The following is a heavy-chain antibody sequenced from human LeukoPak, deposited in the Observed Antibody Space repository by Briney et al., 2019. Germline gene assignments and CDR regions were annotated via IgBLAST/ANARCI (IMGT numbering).Heavy chain of an antibody. Sequence: SETLSLTCAVSGDSISSGGYSWSWIRQPPGKGLESIGYIYHSGSTYYNPSLKSRVTISVDRSKNQFSLKVTSVTAADTAVCYCAREFAYYFDYWGQGTLVTVSS. CDR3: AREFAYYFDY. J-gene: IGHJ4*02. CDR2: IYHSGST. D-gene: IGHD3-10*01. CDR1: GDSISSGGYS. V-gene: IGHV4-30-2*01.